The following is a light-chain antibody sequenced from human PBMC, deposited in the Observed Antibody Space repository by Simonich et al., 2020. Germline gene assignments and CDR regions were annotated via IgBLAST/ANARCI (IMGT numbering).Light chain of an antibody. V-gene: IGLV6-57*01. CDR2: SDN. CDR1: SGSIASNY. CDR3: QSYDSSNVV. J-gene: IGLJ2*01. Sequence: NFMLTQPHSVSESPGKTVTISCTRSSGSIASNYVQWYQQRPGSSPTTVIVSDNQRPSGFPDRFSGSLYSSSNPASLTISGLKTEDEADYYCQSYDSSNVVFGGGTKLTVL.